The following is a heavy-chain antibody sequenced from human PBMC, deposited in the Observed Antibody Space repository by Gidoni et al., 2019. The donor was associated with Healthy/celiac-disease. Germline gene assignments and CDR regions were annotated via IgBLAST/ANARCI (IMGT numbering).Heavy chain of an antibody. D-gene: IGHD4-17*01. V-gene: IGHV3-30-3*01. CDR1: GFPFSSYA. CDR2: ISYDGSNK. CDR3: ASSTYRTVTQFDY. Sequence: QVQLVESGGGVVQPGRSLRLSCDASGFPFSSYAMHWVRQAPGKGLEWVAVISYDGSNKYYADSVKGRFTISRDNSKNTLYLQMNSLRAEDTAVYYCASSTYRTVTQFDYWGQGTLVTVSS. J-gene: IGHJ4*02.